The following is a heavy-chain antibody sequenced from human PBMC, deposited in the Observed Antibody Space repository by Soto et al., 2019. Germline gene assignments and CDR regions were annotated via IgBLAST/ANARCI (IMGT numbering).Heavy chain of an antibody. D-gene: IGHD3-22*01. V-gene: IGHV5-10-1*01. CDR3: ARTPYYYDSSGYPPPDWFDP. Sequence: PGESLKISCKGSGYSFTSYWIGWVRQMPGKGLEWMGRIDPSDSYTNYSPSFQGHATISADKSISTAYLQWSSLKASDTAMYYCARTPYYYDSSGYPPPDWFDPWGQGTLVTVSS. CDR2: IDPSDSYT. CDR1: GYSFTSYW. J-gene: IGHJ5*02.